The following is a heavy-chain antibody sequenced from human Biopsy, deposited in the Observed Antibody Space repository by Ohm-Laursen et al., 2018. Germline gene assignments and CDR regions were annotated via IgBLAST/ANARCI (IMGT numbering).Heavy chain of an antibody. CDR3: ARVAGGYAYYYGMDV. Sequence: TLSLTCAVSGYSVTNDYYCGWIRQPPGKGLEWIGNIYYNGTTYYNPSLKSRVAMSVDTSKNQFSLRLPSVTAADTAVYYCARVAGGYAYYYGMDVWGQGTTVIVSS. J-gene: IGHJ6*02. D-gene: IGHD5-12*01. CDR2: IYYNGTT. CDR1: GYSVTNDYY. V-gene: IGHV4-38-2*01.